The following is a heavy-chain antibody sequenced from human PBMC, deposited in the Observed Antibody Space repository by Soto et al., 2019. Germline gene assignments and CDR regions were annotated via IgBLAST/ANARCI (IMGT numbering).Heavy chain of an antibody. V-gene: IGHV3-30-3*01. Sequence: HPGGSLRLSCAASGFTFSSYAMHWVRQAPGKGLEWVAVISYDGSNKYYADSVKGRFTISRDNSKNTLYLQMNSLRAEDTAVYYCARDLSSSWYYYYGMDVWGQGTTVTVSS. J-gene: IGHJ6*02. CDR3: ARDLSSSWYYYYGMDV. CDR1: GFTFSSYA. D-gene: IGHD6-13*01. CDR2: ISYDGSNK.